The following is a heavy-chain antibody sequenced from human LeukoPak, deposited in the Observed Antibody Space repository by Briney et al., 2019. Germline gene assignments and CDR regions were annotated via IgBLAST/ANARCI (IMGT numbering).Heavy chain of an antibody. Sequence: GGSLRLSCAASGFIFDDYAMHWVRQAPGKGLEWVSGISWNSGNIGYADSVKGRFTISRDNSKNTLYLQMNSLRAEDTAVYYCARMRVVGATEPQLEYYYGMDVWGQGTTVTVSS. J-gene: IGHJ6*02. CDR1: GFIFDDYA. D-gene: IGHD1-26*01. V-gene: IGHV3-9*01. CDR2: ISWNSGNI. CDR3: ARMRVVGATEPQLEYYYGMDV.